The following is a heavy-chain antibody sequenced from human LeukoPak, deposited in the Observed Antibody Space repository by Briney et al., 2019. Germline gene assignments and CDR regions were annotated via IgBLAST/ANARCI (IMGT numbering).Heavy chain of an antibody. CDR2: IRSKTYGETT. Sequence: GRSLRLSCTASGFTFGDYAMGWVRQAPGKGLEWIGFIRSKTYGETTEYAASVKGRFTFSRDDSKSIAYLQMNSLNIEDTAVYYCTRGDGSGICWGQGTLVTVSP. CDR3: TRGDGSGIC. V-gene: IGHV3-49*04. J-gene: IGHJ4*02. D-gene: IGHD3-22*01. CDR1: GFTFGDYA.